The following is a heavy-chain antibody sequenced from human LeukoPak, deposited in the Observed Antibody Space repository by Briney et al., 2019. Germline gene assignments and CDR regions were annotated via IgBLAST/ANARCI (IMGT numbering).Heavy chain of an antibody. J-gene: IGHJ4*02. D-gene: IGHD3-10*01. CDR3: AKQTTGYSGSGVDY. Sequence: PGGSLRLSCTASGFSFSTYSMNWVRQAPGKGLEWVSYIVGSSSNIYYADSVKGRFTIPRDNSKNTLYLQMNSLRAEDTAVYFCAKQTTGYSGSGVDYWGQGTLVTVSS. CDR1: GFSFSTYS. CDR2: IVGSSSNI. V-gene: IGHV3-21*04.